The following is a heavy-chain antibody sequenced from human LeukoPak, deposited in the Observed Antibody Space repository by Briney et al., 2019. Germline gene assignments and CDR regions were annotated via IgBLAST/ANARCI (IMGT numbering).Heavy chain of an antibody. J-gene: IGHJ4*02. Sequence: GESLKISCKGSGYSFTSYGIGWVRQMPGKGLEWMGIIYPGDSDTRYSPSFQGQVTISADKSISTAYLQWSSLKASDTAMYYCARLVGYSYGLSWYYFDYWGQGTLVTVSS. CDR3: ARLVGYSYGLSWYYFDY. V-gene: IGHV5-51*01. CDR1: GYSFTSYG. CDR2: IYPGDSDT. D-gene: IGHD5-18*01.